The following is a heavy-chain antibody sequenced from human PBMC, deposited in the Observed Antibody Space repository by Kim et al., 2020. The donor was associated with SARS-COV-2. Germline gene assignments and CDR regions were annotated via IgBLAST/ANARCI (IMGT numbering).Heavy chain of an antibody. J-gene: IGHJ4*02. V-gene: IGHV4-34*01. CDR3: ARESSGTFADY. Sequence: TNYNPSLKSRVTISVDTSKNQFSLKLSSVTAADTAVYYCARESSGTFADYWGQGTLVTVSS. D-gene: IGHD6-19*01. CDR2: T.